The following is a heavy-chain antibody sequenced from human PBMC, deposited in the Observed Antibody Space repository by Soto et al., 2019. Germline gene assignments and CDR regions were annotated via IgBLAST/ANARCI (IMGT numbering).Heavy chain of an antibody. D-gene: IGHD3-16*01. CDR2: ISWNSGSI. J-gene: IGHJ4*02. CDR3: AKDIRVGDYVWGSYLFDY. V-gene: IGHV3-9*01. CDR1: GFTFSSYE. Sequence: GGSLRLSCAASGFTFSSYEMNWVRQAPGKGLEWVSGISWNSGSIGYADSVKGRFTISRDNAKNSLYLQMNSLRAEDTALYYCAKDIRVGDYVWGSYLFDYWGQGTLVTVSS.